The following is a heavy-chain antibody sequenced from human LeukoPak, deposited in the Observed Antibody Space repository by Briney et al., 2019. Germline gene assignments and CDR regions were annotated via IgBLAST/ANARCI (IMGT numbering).Heavy chain of an antibody. V-gene: IGHV1-69*04. Sequence: ASVKVSCKASGYTFTGYYMHWVRQAPGQGLEWMGRIIPILGIANYAQKFQGRVTITADKSTSTAYMELSSLRSEDTAVYYCARAIVATTLFDYWGQGTLVTVSS. D-gene: IGHD5-12*01. CDR1: GYTFTGYY. CDR2: IIPILGIA. CDR3: ARAIVATTLFDY. J-gene: IGHJ4*02.